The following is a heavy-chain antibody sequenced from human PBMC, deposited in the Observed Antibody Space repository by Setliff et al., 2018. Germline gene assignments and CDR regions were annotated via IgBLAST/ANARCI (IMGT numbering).Heavy chain of an antibody. Sequence: SETLSLTCSVYGESFSNNYWSWIRQTPGKGLEWIGESDHGGSTYYNPSLKGRVTLSVDTTKNQFSLKLTPMTAADTAVYFCARHLLVQGTYHFDYWGQGSPVTVSS. CDR1: GESFSNNY. CDR2: SDHGGST. CDR3: ARHLLVQGTYHFDY. D-gene: IGHD3-10*01. V-gene: IGHV4-34*01. J-gene: IGHJ4*02.